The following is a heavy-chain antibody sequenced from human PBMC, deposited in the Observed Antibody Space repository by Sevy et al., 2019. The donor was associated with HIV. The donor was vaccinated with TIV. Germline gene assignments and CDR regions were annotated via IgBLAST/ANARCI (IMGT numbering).Heavy chain of an antibody. V-gene: IGHV3-30-3*01. CDR2: ISYDGSNK. CDR3: ARDQHDYAGNLRTGWFDP. CDR1: GLTFSSYA. Sequence: GGSLRLSCAASGLTFSSYAIHWVRQAPGKGLEWVAFISYDGSNKYYADSVKGRFTISRDNSKKTLYLQMNSLRAEDTAVYYCARDQHDYAGNLRTGWFDPWGQGTLVTVSS. D-gene: IGHD4-17*01. J-gene: IGHJ5*02.